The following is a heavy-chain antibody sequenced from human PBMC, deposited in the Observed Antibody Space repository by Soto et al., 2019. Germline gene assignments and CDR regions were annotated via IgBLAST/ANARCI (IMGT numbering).Heavy chain of an antibody. V-gene: IGHV3-30*19. D-gene: IGHD1-7*01. Sequence: QVQLVESGGGVVRPGTSLRLSCVVSGSNFRDYGMHWVRQAPDKGLEWVAYVSATGTKKNYADSVRGRFAISRDASKNTLALHMNNLRAVDTAIYYCARGLPELRDLETGATVPYYFDRWGQGTLVSVSS. J-gene: IGHJ4*02. CDR1: GSNFRDYG. CDR3: ARGLPELRDLETGATVPYYFDR. CDR2: VSATGTKK.